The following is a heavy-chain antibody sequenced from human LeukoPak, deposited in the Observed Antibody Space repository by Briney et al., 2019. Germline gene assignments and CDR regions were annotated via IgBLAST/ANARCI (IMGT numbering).Heavy chain of an antibody. CDR1: GFTFYDYA. J-gene: IGHJ6*04. CDR3: AKDEGPIAVAGMDV. Sequence: GGSLRLSCAASGFTFYDYAMHWVRHAPGKGLEWVSLISWDGGSTYYADSVKGRFTISRDNSKNSLYLQMNSLRAEDTALYYCAKDEGPIAVAGMDVWGKGTTVTVSS. D-gene: IGHD6-19*01. V-gene: IGHV3-43D*03. CDR2: ISWDGGST.